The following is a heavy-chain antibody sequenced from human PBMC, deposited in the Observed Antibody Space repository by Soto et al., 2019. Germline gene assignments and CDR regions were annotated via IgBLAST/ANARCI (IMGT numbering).Heavy chain of an antibody. CDR3: ARGPGIMAKIDY. Sequence: QVQLLESGPGLVKPSQTLSLTCTVSGGSISSGGYYWSWIRQHPGKGLEWIGYIYYSGSTYYNPSLKSRVTISVCTSKNRFSLKLSSVTAADTAVYDCARGPGIMAKIDYWGQGTLVTVSS. V-gene: IGHV4-31*03. CDR1: GGSISSGGYY. CDR2: IYYSGST. D-gene: IGHD3-16*01. J-gene: IGHJ4*02.